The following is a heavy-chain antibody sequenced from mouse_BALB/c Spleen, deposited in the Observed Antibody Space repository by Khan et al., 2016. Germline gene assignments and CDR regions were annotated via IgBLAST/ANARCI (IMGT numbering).Heavy chain of an antibody. J-gene: IGHJ4*01. CDR2: INPGSGGT. CDR1: GYAFTNYL. CDR3: ARYDGNYYAMDY. Sequence: QVQLKQSGAELVRPGTSVKVSCKASGYAFTNYLIEWVKQRPGQGLEWIGVINPGSGGTNYNEKFKGKATLTADKSSSTAYIQLSSLTSDDSAVYFCARYDGNYYAMDYWGQGTSVTDSS. D-gene: IGHD2-3*01. V-gene: IGHV1-54*01.